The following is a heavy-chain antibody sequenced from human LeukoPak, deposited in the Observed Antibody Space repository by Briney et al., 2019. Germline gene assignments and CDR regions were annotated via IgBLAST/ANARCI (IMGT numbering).Heavy chain of an antibody. CDR3: ARDMGATPFDY. V-gene: IGHV4-4*07. CDR1: GGSFSGYY. J-gene: IGHJ4*02. Sequence: SETLSLTCAVYGGSFSGYYWSWIRQPPGKGLEWIGRIYTSGSTNYNPSLKSRVTMSVDTSKNQFSLKLSSVTAADTAVYYCARDMGATPFDYWGQGTLVTVSS. CDR2: IYTSGST. D-gene: IGHD1-26*01.